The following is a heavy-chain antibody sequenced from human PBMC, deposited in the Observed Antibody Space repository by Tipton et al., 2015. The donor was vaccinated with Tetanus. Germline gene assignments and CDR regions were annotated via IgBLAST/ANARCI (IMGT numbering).Heavy chain of an antibody. CDR2: IYYSGST. Sequence: TLSLTCTVPGGSISSYYWSWIRQPPGKGLEWIWYIYYSGSTNYNPSLKSRVTISVDTSKNQFSLNLSSVTAAGTAVYYCAGGSLGEVGFWGQGTLVTVSS. CDR3: AGGSLGEVGF. J-gene: IGHJ4*02. V-gene: IGHV4-59*01. D-gene: IGHD3-16*01. CDR1: GGSISSYY.